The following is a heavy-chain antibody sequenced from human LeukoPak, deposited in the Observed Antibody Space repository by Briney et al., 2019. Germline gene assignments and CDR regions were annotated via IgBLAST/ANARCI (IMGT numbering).Heavy chain of an antibody. Sequence: ASVKVSCKASGYTFTYRYLHWVRQAPGQGLAWMGTINPSGGSTGYAQKFQGRVIMTRDTSTSTVYMELSSLRSEDTAMYYCARVRSCGGDCYYFDFWGQGTLVTVSS. D-gene: IGHD2-21*02. CDR2: INPSGGST. V-gene: IGHV1-46*01. CDR1: GYTFTYRY. CDR3: ARVRSCGGDCYYFDF. J-gene: IGHJ4*02.